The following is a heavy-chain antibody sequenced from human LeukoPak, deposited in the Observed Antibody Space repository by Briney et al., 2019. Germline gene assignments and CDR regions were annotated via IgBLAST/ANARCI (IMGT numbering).Heavy chain of an antibody. CDR1: GFPFSSYP. CDR3: VRPGISVAGTRWFDL. D-gene: IGHD6-19*01. Sequence: GGSLRLSCSASGFPFSSYPMHWVRQAPGKGLEYVSAINNDGSSTYYPDSVKGRFTISRDNSKNTLYLEMTSLRAEDTAVYYCVRPGISVAGTRWFDLWGQGALVTVSS. V-gene: IGHV3-64D*06. J-gene: IGHJ5*02. CDR2: INNDGSST.